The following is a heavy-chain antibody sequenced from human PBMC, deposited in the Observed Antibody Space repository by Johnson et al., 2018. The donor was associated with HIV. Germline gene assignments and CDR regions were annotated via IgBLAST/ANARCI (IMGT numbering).Heavy chain of an antibody. CDR2: ISYDGSNK. CDR3: ARESPGYAFDI. CDR1: GFTFSSYG. Sequence: VQLVESGGGVVQPGRSLRLSCAASGFTFSSYGMHWVRQAPGKGLEWVAVISYDGSNKYYADSVKGRFTISRDNSKNTLYLQMNSLRAEDTAVDYCARESPGYAFDIWGQGTMVTVSS. J-gene: IGHJ3*02. D-gene: IGHD1-1*01. V-gene: IGHV3-30*03.